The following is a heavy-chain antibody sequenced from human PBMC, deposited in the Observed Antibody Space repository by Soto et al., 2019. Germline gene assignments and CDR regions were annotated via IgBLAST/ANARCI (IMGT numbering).Heavy chain of an antibody. D-gene: IGHD2-21*02. CDR2: VNPSGGHT. V-gene: IGHV1-46*01. CDR3: ARGGHVVVVTAALDY. J-gene: IGHJ4*02. CDR1: GDTFTDYY. Sequence: QVQLMQSGAEVKKPGASVKVSCKASGDTFTDYYIHWVRQAPGQGLEWMGTVNPSGGHTTYAQHCLGRVTXTXXXSXXTLSMELTSLTSDDTAIYYCARGGHVVVVTAALDYWGQGTLVTVSS.